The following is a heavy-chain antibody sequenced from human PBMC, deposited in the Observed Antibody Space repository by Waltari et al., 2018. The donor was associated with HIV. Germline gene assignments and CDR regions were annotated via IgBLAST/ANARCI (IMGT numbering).Heavy chain of an antibody. CDR3: ARSITLIVVLIAWGSGMDV. CDR2: LNRNTSGT. J-gene: IGHJ6*02. D-gene: IGHD3-22*01. Sequence: QVQLVQSGAEVKKPGTSVRVSCKASRYTFTGYYMHWVRQAPGQGLGWMGLLNRNTSGTPKAQKFQYRVTMASDTSIVTSYTALRRLRPDDTAGYYCARSITLIVVLIAWGSGMDVSGQGTTVPVSS. CDR1: RYTFTGYY. V-gene: IGHV1-2*06.